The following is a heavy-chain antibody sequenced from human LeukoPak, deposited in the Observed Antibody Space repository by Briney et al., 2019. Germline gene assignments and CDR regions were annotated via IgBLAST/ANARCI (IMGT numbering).Heavy chain of an antibody. V-gene: IGHV3-21*01. J-gene: IGHJ4*02. CDR2: ISSGSDYI. Sequence: PGGSLRLSCVASGFTISSYSMNWVRQAPGKGLEWVSSISSGSDYIYFADSVKGRFTISRDNAKNSLYLQMNSLRVEDTAVYYCARTPRGQLPALYWGQGTLVTVSS. CDR1: GFTISSYS. D-gene: IGHD2-2*01. CDR3: ARTPRGQLPALY.